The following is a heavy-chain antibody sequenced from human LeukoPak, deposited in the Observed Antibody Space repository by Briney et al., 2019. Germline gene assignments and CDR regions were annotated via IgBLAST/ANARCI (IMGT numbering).Heavy chain of an antibody. CDR1: GFTFSGYA. D-gene: IGHD3-10*01. CDR3: AKESRYYYGSGSFSSQFDY. V-gene: IGHV3-23*01. CDR2: ISGSGGST. Sequence: GGSLRLSCAASGFTFSGYAMSWVRQAPGKGLEWVSTISGSGGSTYYADSVKGRFTSSRDNSKNTLSLQMNNLRAEDTAVYYRAKESRYYYGSGSFSSQFDYWGQGNLVTVSS. J-gene: IGHJ4*02.